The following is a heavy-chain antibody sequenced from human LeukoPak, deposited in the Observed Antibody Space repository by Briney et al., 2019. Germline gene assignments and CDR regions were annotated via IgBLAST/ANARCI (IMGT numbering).Heavy chain of an antibody. V-gene: IGHV4-4*02. J-gene: IGHJ4*02. CDR3: AREGGPYRPLDY. Sequence: SGTLSHTRDVSGGSITQTNYWTWFRQPPGKGLEWIGEVNLQGSTNYNPSLMRRVAISVDTSANHVSLQLTSVTAADTAVYYCAREGGPYRPLDYSGQGTLVTVSS. CDR2: VNLQGST. CDR1: GGSITQTNY.